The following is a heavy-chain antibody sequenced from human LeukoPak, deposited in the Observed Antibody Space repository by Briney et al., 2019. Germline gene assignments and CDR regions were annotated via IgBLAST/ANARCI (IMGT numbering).Heavy chain of an antibody. CDR3: ARGRSYYCYGMDV. J-gene: IGHJ6*02. CDR1: GGSISSSSYY. V-gene: IGHV4-39*01. Sequence: PSETLSLTCTVSGGSISSSSYYWGWIRQPPGKGLEWIGSIYYSGSTYYNPSLKSRVTISVDTSKNQFSLKLSSVTAADTAVYYCARGRSYYCYGMDVWGQGTTVTVSS. CDR2: IYYSGST.